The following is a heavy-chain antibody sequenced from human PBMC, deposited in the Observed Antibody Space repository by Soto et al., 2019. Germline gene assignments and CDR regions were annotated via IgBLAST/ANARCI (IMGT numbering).Heavy chain of an antibody. Sequence: KISCKASGGTFSSYAISWVRQAPGQGLEWMGGIIPIFGTANYAQKFQGRVTITADESTSTAYMELSSLRSEDTAVYYCARGRGDCSSTSCYEYFQHWGQGTLVTVSS. CDR1: GGTFSSYA. CDR2: IIPIFGTA. CDR3: ARGRGDCSSTSCYEYFQH. V-gene: IGHV1-69*01. J-gene: IGHJ1*01. D-gene: IGHD2-2*01.